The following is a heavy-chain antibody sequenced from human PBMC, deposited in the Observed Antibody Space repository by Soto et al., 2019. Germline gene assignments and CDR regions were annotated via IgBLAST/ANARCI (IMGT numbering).Heavy chain of an antibody. Sequence: SLRLSCAGSGLTFRNDWLSWVRQAPGKGLEWVANINQDGSERYYVDSVRGRFTISRDNVENSLYLHLNSLRPEDTAVYYCAVYGYGVSAAAYWGQGTLVTVSS. J-gene: IGHJ4*02. CDR3: AVYGYGVSAAAY. D-gene: IGHD4-17*01. CDR1: GLTFRNDW. V-gene: IGHV3-7*03. CDR2: INQDGSER.